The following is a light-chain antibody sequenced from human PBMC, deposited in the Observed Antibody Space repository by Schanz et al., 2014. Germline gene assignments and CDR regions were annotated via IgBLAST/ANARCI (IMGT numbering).Light chain of an antibody. CDR3: QQSDSIPT. CDR2: AAS. CDR1: QSISNY. V-gene: IGKV1-39*01. J-gene: IGKJ5*01. Sequence: IQMTQSPSSLSASVGDRITITCRASQSISNYLNWYQQKPGKAPTLLISAASSLQGAVPSRFSGSGSGTDFTLTITSLQPEDVATYYCQQSDSIPTFGQGTRLEIK.